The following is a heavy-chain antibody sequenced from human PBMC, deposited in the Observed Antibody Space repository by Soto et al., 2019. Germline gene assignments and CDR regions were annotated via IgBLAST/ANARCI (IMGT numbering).Heavy chain of an antibody. V-gene: IGHV1-8*01. D-gene: IGHD3-22*01. J-gene: IGHJ4*02. Sequence: SVKVSCKASGYTFTSYDINWVRQATGQGREGMGWINPNSGNTGYGRKFQGRVTMTRNTSISTAYMEESSLRSEDTEVYYRARGYYLYYYDSSGYYSGGIAGYWGQGTLVTVSS. CDR1: GYTFTSYD. CDR2: INPNSGNT. CDR3: ARGYYLYYYDSSGYYSGGIAGY.